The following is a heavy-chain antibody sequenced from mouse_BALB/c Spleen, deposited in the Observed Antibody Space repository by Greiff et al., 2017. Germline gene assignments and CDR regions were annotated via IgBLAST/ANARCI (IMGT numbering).Heavy chain of an antibody. CDR1: GYTFTSYW. D-gene: IGHD2-3*01. CDR3: ATPIYDGYYAWFAY. J-gene: IGHJ3*01. Sequence: VQLQQSGPELVKTGASVKLSCKASGYTFTSYWMHWVKQRPGQGLEWIGEINPSNGRTNYNEKFKSKATLTVDKSSSTAYMQLSSLTSEDSAVYYCATPIYDGYYAWFAYWGQGTLVTVSA. V-gene: IGHV1S81*02. CDR2: INPSNGRT.